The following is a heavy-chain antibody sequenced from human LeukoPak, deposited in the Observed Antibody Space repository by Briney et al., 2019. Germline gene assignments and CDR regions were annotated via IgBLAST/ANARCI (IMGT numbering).Heavy chain of an antibody. CDR2: IYTSGSA. V-gene: IGHV4-4*07. CDR3: ARDGKIAAAGTKSHHYYYYYGMDV. Sequence: KPSETLSLTCTVSGGSISSYYWSWIRQPAGKGLEWIGRIYTSGSANYNPSLKSRVTMSVDTSKNQFSLKLSSVTAADTAVYYCARDGKIAAAGTKSHHYYYYYGMDVWGQGTTVTVSS. D-gene: IGHD6-13*01. J-gene: IGHJ6*02. CDR1: GGSISSYY.